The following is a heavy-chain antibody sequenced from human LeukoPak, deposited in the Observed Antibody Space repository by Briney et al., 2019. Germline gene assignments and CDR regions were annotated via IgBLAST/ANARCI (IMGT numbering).Heavy chain of an antibody. V-gene: IGHV3-64D*06. D-gene: IGHD6-19*01. CDR2: ISSNGGST. CDR1: GFTFSSLT. CDR3: VNQISGWVS. Sequence: GGSLRLSCAASGFTFSSLTMHWVRQAPGKGLEYVSAISSNGGSTFYADSVKGRLSISRDNSKNTLYLQMSSLRAEDTAVYYCVNQISGWVSWGQGTLVTVSS. J-gene: IGHJ5*02.